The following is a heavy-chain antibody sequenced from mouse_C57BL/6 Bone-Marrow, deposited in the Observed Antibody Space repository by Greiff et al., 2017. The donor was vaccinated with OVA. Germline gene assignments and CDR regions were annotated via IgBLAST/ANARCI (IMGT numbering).Heavy chain of an antibody. CDR2: IDPSDSYT. Sequence: VQLQQPGAELVMPGASVKLSCKASGYTFTSYWMHWVKQRPGQGLEWIGEIDPSDSYTNYNQKFKGKSTLTVDKSSSTAYMQLSSLTSEDSAFYYCARWGAGVFDYWGQGTTLTVSS. V-gene: IGHV1-69*01. CDR3: ARWGAGVFDY. CDR1: GYTFTSYW. J-gene: IGHJ2*01.